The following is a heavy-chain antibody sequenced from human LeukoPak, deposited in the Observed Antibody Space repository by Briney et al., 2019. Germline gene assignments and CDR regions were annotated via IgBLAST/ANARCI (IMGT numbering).Heavy chain of an antibody. Sequence: SETLSLTCAVYGGSFSGYYWSWIRQPPGKGLEWIGEINHSGSTNYNPSLKSRVTISVDTSKNQFSLKLSSVTAADTAVYYCARGAYDYVWGSYHHNWFDPWGQGTLVTVSS. J-gene: IGHJ5*02. CDR1: GGSFSGYY. V-gene: IGHV4-34*01. D-gene: IGHD3-16*02. CDR2: INHSGST. CDR3: ARGAYDYVWGSYHHNWFDP.